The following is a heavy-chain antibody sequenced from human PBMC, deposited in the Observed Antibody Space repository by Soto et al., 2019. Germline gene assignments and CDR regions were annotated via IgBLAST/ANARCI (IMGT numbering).Heavy chain of an antibody. V-gene: IGHV4-34*01. J-gene: IGHJ6*02. CDR1: GGSFTNYY. D-gene: IGHD1-1*01. CDR3: ARVRHGTYYYYRMDV. Sequence: SETLSLTCFVSGGSFTNYYWTWIRQSPGKGLEWIGEINHSGSTNYNPSLKSRVTILVDTSKNRFSLKLSSVTAADTAVYYCARVRHGTYYYYRMDVWGQGTTVTVSS. CDR2: INHSGST.